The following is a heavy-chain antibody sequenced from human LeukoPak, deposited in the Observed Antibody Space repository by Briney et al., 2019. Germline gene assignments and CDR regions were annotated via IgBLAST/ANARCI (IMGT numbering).Heavy chain of an antibody. J-gene: IGHJ4*02. CDR2: IRYDGTIK. V-gene: IGHV3-30*02. CDR3: ARSTGDFGESLPDY. Sequence: SGGSLRLSCAASGFAFSNYGIHWARQAPGKGLVWVAFIRYDGTIKKYADSVKGRFTISRDNSKNTLFLQMNSLRIEDTAVYYCARSTGDFGESLPDYWGQGTLVTVSS. CDR1: GFAFSNYG. D-gene: IGHD3-10*01.